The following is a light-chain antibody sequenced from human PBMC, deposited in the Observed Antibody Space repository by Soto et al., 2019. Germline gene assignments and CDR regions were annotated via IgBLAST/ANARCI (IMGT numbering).Light chain of an antibody. V-gene: IGKV4-1*01. CDR1: EGVLFSAKNKNY. CDR2: WAS. CDR3: LQRYCLPSK. J-gene: IGKJ1*01. Sequence: DIVLTQSPDSLAVSLGGRASVNCKSSEGVLFSAKNKNYLSWYQQKSGQPPKLLIYWASTRASGVPDRFSGSGAAKNFTLTISGLQAEEVAVYYSLQRYCLPSKFAQGTKVDIK.